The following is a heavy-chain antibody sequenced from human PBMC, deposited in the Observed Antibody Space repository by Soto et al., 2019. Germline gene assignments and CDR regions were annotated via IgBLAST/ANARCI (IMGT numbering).Heavy chain of an antibody. J-gene: IGHJ4*01. CDR1: GFTFSSYA. Sequence: HPGGSLRLSCAASGFTFSSYAMHWVRQAPGKGLEWVAVISYDGSNKYYADSVKGRFTISRDNSKNTLYLQMNSLRAEDTAVYYCARDFFASRWPYFDYRGQRTLVTVSS. D-gene: IGHD6-19*01. V-gene: IGHV3-30-3*01. CDR3: ARDFFASRWPYFDY. CDR2: ISYDGSNK.